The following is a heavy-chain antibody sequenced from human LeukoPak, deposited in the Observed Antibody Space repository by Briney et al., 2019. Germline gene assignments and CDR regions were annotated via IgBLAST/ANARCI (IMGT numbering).Heavy chain of an antibody. V-gene: IGHV3-48*04. J-gene: IGHJ6*02. CDR3: AREGGRGYSYGYRADGMDV. Sequence: TGGSLRLSCAASGFTFSSYSMNWVRQAPGKGLEWVSYISSSSSTIYYADSVKGRFTISRDNAKNSLYLQMNSLRAEDTAVYYCAREGGRGYSYGYRADGMDVWGQGTTVTVSS. CDR2: ISSSSSTI. CDR1: GFTFSSYS. D-gene: IGHD5-18*01.